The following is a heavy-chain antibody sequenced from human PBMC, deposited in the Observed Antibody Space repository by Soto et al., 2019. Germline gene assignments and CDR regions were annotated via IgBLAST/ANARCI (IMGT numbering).Heavy chain of an antibody. J-gene: IGHJ5*02. CDR2: TYYRSKWYN. D-gene: IGHD2-15*01. Sequence: PSQTLSLTCAISGDSVSSNSAAWNWIRQSPSRGLEWLGRTYYRSKWYNDYAVSVKSRITINPDTSKNQFSLQLNSVTPEDTAVYYCARGAYCSGGSCYWWFDPWGQGTLVPVSS. CDR3: ARGAYCSGGSCYWWFDP. V-gene: IGHV6-1*01. CDR1: GDSVSSNSAA.